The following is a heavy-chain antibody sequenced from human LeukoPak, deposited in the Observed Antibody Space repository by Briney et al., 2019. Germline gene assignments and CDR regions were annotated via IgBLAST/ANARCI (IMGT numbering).Heavy chain of an antibody. V-gene: IGHV4-39*01. CDR2: IYYSGST. J-gene: IGHJ4*02. Sequence: SETLSLTCTVSGGSISSSSYYWGWIRQPPGKGLEWIGSIYYSGSTYYNPALKSRVTISVDTSKNQFSLKLSSVTAADTAVYYCARHRSGWLQSSFDYWGQGTLVTVSS. CDR1: GGSISSSSYY. CDR3: ARHRSGWLQSSFDY. D-gene: IGHD5-24*01.